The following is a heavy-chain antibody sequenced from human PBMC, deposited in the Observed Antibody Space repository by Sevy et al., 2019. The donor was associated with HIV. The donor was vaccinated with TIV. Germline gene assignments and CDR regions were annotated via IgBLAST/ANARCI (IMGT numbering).Heavy chain of an antibody. CDR1: GFPFSRHS. CDR2: ISSSGYI. D-gene: IGHD4-17*01. Sequence: GGSLRLSCVASGFPFSRHSTNWVRQAPGKGLEWVSSISSSGYIYSPDSLKGRFTISRDNAKNSVYLQMNSLRPEDTAVYYCARDEFGDYDFDSWGQGTLVTVSS. V-gene: IGHV3-21*01. CDR3: ARDEFGDYDFDS. J-gene: IGHJ4*02.